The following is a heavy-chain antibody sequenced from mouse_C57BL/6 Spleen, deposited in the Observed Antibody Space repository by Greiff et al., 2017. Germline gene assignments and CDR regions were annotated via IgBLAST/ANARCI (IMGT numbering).Heavy chain of an antibody. Sequence: EVHLVESGGGLVKPGGSLKLSCAASGFTFSSYAMSWVRQTPEKRLEWVATISDGGSYTYYPDNVKGRFTISRDNAKNNLYLQMSHLKSEDTAMYYCARQGVGYYGDYWGQGTTLTVSS. J-gene: IGHJ2*01. D-gene: IGHD2-3*01. CDR1: GFTFSSYA. V-gene: IGHV5-4*01. CDR2: ISDGGSYT. CDR3: ARQGVGYYGDY.